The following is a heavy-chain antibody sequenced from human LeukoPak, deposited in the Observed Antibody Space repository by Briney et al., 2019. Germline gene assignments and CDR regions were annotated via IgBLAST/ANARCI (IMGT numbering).Heavy chain of an antibody. CDR2: IRGGGVST. J-gene: IGHJ4*02. CDR3: AKGGGSYSSGWYYDY. CDR1: GFTFNSYG. D-gene: IGHD6-19*01. Sequence: PGGSLRLSCAASGFTFNSYGMSWVRQAPGKGLEWVSGIRGGGVSTHYADSVKGRFTISRDNSKNTLYLQMNSLRAEDTAVYCCAKGGGSYSSGWYYDYWGQGTLVTVSS. V-gene: IGHV3-23*01.